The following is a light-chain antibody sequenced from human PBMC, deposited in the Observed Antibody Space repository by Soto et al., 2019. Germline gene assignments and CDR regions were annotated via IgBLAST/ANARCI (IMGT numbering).Light chain of an antibody. CDR3: TSYTSISTYV. V-gene: IGLV2-14*01. CDR2: DVT. CDR1: SSDVGAYNY. J-gene: IGLJ1*01. Sequence: QSVPTQPASVSGPPGQSITISCTGTSSDVGAYNYVSWYQHHPGKAPRLVIYDVTNRPSGISDRFSGSKSGNTASLTISGLLAEDEADYYCTSYTSISTYVFGTGTKLTVL.